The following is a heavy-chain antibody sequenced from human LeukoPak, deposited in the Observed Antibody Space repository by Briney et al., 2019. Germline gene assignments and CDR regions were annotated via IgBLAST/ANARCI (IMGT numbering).Heavy chain of an antibody. V-gene: IGHV3-20*01. J-gene: IGHJ4*02. CDR1: GFNFDDYG. CDR2: INWNGGST. CDR3: ARDHYCSSSSCPSDY. D-gene: IGHD2-2*01. Sequence: PGGSLRLSCAASGFNFDDYGMSWVRQAPGKGLEWVSGINWNGGSTGYADSVKGRFTISRDSAKNSLYLQMNSLRAEDTALYHCARDHYCSSSSCPSDYWGQGTLVTVSS.